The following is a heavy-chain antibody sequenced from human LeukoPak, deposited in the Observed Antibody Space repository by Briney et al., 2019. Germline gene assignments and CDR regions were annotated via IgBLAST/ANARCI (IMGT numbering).Heavy chain of an antibody. V-gene: IGHV4-39*07. CDR1: GASIKSTSYY. D-gene: IGHD3-22*01. J-gene: IGHJ4*02. Sequence: SETLSLTCTVSGASIKSTSYYWGWIRQPPGKGLEWIGTIYYSGSPYYNPSLNSRATLLVDTSRNQFSLRLSSVTAADTAVYYCARVIFDTSGYFDYWGQGNLVTVSS. CDR3: ARVIFDTSGYFDY. CDR2: IYYSGSP.